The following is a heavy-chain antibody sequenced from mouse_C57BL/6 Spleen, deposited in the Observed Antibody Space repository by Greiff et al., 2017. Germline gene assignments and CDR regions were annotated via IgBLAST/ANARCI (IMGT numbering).Heavy chain of an antibody. J-gene: IGHJ3*01. CDR3: TRGNDPAWFAY. CDR2: IDPETGGT. CDR1: GYTFTDYE. V-gene: IGHV1-15*01. Sequence: SGAELVRPGASVTLSCKASGYTFTDYEMHWVKQTPVHGLEWIGAIDPETGGTAYNQKFKGKAIRTADKSSSPAYMELRSLTSEDSAVYYCTRGNDPAWFAYWGQGTLVTVSA.